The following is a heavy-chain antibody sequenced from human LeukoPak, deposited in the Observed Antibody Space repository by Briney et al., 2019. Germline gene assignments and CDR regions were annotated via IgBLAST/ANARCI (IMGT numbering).Heavy chain of an antibody. CDR3: ARDRSGVYQLTHYYYYYGMDV. D-gene: IGHD2-2*01. V-gene: IGHV3-21*01. CDR2: ISSSSDYI. Sequence: GGSLRLSCAASTFTFSTYSMNWVRQAPGKGLEWVSSISSSSDYIYYADSVKGRFTISRDNSKNTLYLQMNSLRAEDTAVYYCARDRSGVYQLTHYYYYYGMDVWGQGTTVTVSS. CDR1: TFTFSTYS. J-gene: IGHJ6*02.